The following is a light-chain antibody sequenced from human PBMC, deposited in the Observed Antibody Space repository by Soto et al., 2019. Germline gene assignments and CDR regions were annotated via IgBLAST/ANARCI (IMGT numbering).Light chain of an antibody. CDR2: AAS. J-gene: IGKJ5*01. Sequence: DIQMTQSPSSLSASVGDRVTITCRASQSISSYLNWYQQKPGKAPKLLIYAASSLQSGVPSRFSGSGSGTDFTLTIISRQPEDVATYYCQQSYSTPITFGQGTLLEI. CDR1: QSISSY. CDR3: QQSYSTPIT. V-gene: IGKV1-39*01.